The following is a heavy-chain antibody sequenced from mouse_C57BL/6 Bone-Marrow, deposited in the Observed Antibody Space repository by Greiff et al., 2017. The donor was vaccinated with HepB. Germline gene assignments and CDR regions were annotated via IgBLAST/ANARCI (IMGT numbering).Heavy chain of an antibody. CDR1: GYTFTSYW. Sequence: QVQLQQPGAELVKPGASVKLSCKASGYTFTSYWMHWVKQRPGRGLEGIGRIDPNSGGTKYNEKFKSKATLTVDKPSSTAYMQLSSLTSEDSAVYYCARNWDYDDWYFDVWGTGTTVTVSS. J-gene: IGHJ1*03. D-gene: IGHD2-4*01. V-gene: IGHV1-72*01. CDR2: IDPNSGGT. CDR3: ARNWDYDDWYFDV.